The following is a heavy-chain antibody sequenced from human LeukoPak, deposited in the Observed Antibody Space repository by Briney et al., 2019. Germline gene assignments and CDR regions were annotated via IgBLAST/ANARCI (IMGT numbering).Heavy chain of an antibody. CDR1: GGSISSGSYY. CDR2: INHSGST. D-gene: IGHD2-15*01. J-gene: IGHJ4*02. Sequence: KPSQTLSLTCTVSGGSISSGSYYWSWIRQPPGKGLEWIGEINHSGSTNYNPSLKSRVTISVDTSKNQFSLKLSSVTAADTAVYYCARGVGGAYWGQGTLVTVSS. CDR3: ARGVGGAY. V-gene: IGHV4-39*07.